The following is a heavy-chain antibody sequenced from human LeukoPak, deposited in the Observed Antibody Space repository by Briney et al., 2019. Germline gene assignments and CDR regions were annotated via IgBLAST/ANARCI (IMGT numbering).Heavy chain of an antibody. CDR1: GDSINSNNYY. CDR2: IYSSGRT. V-gene: IGHV4-61*02. D-gene: IGHD3-9*01. Sequence: SETLSLTCTASGDSINSNNYYWSWIRQPAGKGLEWIGRIYSSGRTNYNPSLKSRVTISVDTSKNQFSLKLSSVTAADTAVYYCARQYSDILTGYHRGELYWYFDLWGRGTLVTVSS. CDR3: ARQYSDILTGYHRGELYWYFDL. J-gene: IGHJ2*01.